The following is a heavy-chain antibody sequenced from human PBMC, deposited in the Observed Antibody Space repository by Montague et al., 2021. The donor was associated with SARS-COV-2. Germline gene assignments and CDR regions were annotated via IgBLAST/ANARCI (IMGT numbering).Heavy chain of an antibody. V-gene: IGHV4-39*01. CDR3: ALGREVAAANFDY. D-gene: IGHD6-13*01. CDR1: GGSISSSSYY. J-gene: IGHJ4*02. CDR2: IYYSGST. Sequence: SETLSLTCTVSGGSISSSSYYWGWIRPPPGKGLEWIGSIYYSGSTYYNPSLKSRVTISVDTSKNQFSLKLSSVTAADTAVYYCALGREVAAANFDYWGQGTLVTVSS.